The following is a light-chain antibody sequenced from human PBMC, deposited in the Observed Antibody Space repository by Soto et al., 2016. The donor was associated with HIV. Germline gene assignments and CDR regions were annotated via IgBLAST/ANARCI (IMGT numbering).Light chain of an antibody. Sequence: SSELTQDPAVSVALGQTVRITCQGDTLRNFYASWYQQRPGQAPLLVIYGKNNRPSGIPDRFSGSTSGNXASLTITGTQANDEADYYCNSRDNTTNHLVFGGGTKLTVL. V-gene: IGLV3-19*01. J-gene: IGLJ2*01. CDR2: GKN. CDR3: NSRDNTTNHLV. CDR1: TLRNFY.